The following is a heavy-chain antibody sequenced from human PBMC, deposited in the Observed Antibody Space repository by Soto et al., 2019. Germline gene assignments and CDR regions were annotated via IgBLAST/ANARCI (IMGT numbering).Heavy chain of an antibody. D-gene: IGHD6-13*01. CDR1: GGSFSGYY. CDR2: IDHSGST. V-gene: IGHV4-34*01. CDR3: ARSGKQQLVRSQYFDL. Sequence: QVQLQQWGAGLLKPSETLSLTCAVYGGSFSGYYWSWIRQPPGKGLEWIGEIDHSGSTNYNPSLKSRVTISLDTSKNQFSLRLSSVTAADTAVYYCARSGKQQLVRSQYFDLWGRGTLVTVSS. J-gene: IGHJ2*01.